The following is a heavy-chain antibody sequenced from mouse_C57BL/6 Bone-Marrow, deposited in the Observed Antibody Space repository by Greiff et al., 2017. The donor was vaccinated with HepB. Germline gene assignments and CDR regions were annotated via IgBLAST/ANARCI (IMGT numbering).Heavy chain of an antibody. CDR2: ISSGGSYT. Sequence: EVMLVESGGDLVKPGGSLKLSCAASGFTFSSYGMSWVRQTPDKRLEWVATISSGGSYTYYPDSVKGRFTISRDNAKNTLYLQMSRLKSEDTAMYYCARRCKAWFAYWGQGTLVTVSA. CDR1: GFTFSSYG. V-gene: IGHV5-6*01. CDR3: ARRCKAWFAY. J-gene: IGHJ3*01.